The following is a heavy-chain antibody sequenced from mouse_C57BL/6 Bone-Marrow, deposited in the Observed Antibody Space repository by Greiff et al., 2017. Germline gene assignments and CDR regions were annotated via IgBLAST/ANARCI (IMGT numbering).Heavy chain of an antibody. Sequence: QVQLQQSGPGLVAPSQCLSITCTVSGFSLTSYGVSWVRQPPGKGLEWLGVIWGDGSTNYHSALISRQSTSKDNSKSQVFLKLNSLQTDDTASYYCANGVSSQDFDVWGTGTSVTVSS. J-gene: IGHJ1*03. CDR3: ANGVSSQDFDV. V-gene: IGHV2-3*01. CDR1: GFSLTSYG. D-gene: IGHD3-2*02. CDR2: IWGDGST.